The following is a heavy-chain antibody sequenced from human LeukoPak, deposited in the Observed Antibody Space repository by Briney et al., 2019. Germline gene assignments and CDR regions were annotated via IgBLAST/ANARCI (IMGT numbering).Heavy chain of an antibody. CDR3: ARAGTDYYGMDV. Sequence: GGSLRLSCAASGFTFSSYGMHWVRQAPGKGLEWVAVISYDGSNKYYADSVKGRFIISRDNSKNTLYLQMSSLRAEDTAVYYCARAGTDYYGMDVWGQGTTVTVSS. J-gene: IGHJ6*02. V-gene: IGHV3-30*03. CDR2: ISYDGSNK. CDR1: GFTFSSYG. D-gene: IGHD1-7*01.